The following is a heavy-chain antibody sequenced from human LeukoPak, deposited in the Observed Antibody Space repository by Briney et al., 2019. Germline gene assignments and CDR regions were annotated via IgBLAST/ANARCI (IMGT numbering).Heavy chain of an antibody. D-gene: IGHD1-26*01. CDR3: TTDGIVTVGATQPHGYYYYYGMDV. CDR1: GFTFSSYA. Sequence: GGSLRLSCAASGFTFSSYAMSWVRQAPGKGLEWVSAVSGSSGSTYYADSVKGRFTISRDNSKNTLYLQMNSLKTEDTAVYYCTTDGIVTVGATQPHGYYYYYGMDVWGQGTTVTVSS. J-gene: IGHJ6*02. CDR2: VSGSSGST. V-gene: IGHV3-23*01.